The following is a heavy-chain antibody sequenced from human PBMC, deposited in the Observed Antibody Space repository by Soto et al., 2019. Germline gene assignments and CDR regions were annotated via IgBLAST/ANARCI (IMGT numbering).Heavy chain of an antibody. D-gene: IGHD1-26*01. J-gene: IGHJ2*01. CDR2: IYWDDDK. V-gene: IGHV2-5*02. CDR1: GFSLGTYGVG. Sequence: QITLNESGPTLVKPTQTLTLTCTFSGFSLGTYGVGVGWIRQPPGKALEWLALIYWDDDKRYSPSLKSRLTITKDTSNRQVFRTLTNLDPVDTATYYCAHRGGGIVDWYFDLWGRGTPVIVSS. CDR3: AHRGGGIVDWYFDL.